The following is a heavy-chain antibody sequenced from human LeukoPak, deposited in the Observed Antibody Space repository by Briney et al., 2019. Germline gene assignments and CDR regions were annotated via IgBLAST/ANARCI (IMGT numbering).Heavy chain of an antibody. Sequence: SQTLSLTCAISGESVSSTGASWNWMRQSPSRGLEWLGRTYYRSQWFYEYALSVQSRIIVAPDTSKNQFSLQLNSVTPEDTAVYYCVRGNYNFYYWGQGSLVTVSS. CDR3: VRGNYNFYY. V-gene: IGHV6-1*01. CDR1: GESVSSTGAS. J-gene: IGHJ4*02. D-gene: IGHD5-24*01. CDR2: TYYRSQWFY.